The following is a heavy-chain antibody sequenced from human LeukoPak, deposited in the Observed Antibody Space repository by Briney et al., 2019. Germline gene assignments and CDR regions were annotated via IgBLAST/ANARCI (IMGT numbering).Heavy chain of an antibody. D-gene: IGHD3-16*01. J-gene: IGHJ4*02. CDR1: GFTFDDYD. V-gene: IGHV3-20*04. CDR2: VNWNGVIT. Sequence: GSLRLSCAASGFTFDDYDMSWVRQVPGKGLEWVSNVNWNGVITRYADSVKGRFTISRDNAKNSVYLQMNSLRAEDTAVYYCVRDRYYVPDYWGQGTLVTVSS. CDR3: VRDRYYVPDY.